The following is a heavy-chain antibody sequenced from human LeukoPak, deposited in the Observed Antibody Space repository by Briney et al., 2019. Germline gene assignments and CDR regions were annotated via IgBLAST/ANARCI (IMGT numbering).Heavy chain of an antibody. CDR2: IRYDESDK. CDR3: ARVPGWQLVLTDDY. J-gene: IGHJ4*02. V-gene: IGHV3-30*02. Sequence: PGGSLRLSCAASGFTFSTYGMNWVRQAPGKGLEWVTFIRYDESDKYYADSVKGRFTISRDNSKNTLYLQMNSLRAEDTAVYYCARVPGWQLVLTDDYWGQGTLVTVSS. D-gene: IGHD6-6*01. CDR1: GFTFSTYG.